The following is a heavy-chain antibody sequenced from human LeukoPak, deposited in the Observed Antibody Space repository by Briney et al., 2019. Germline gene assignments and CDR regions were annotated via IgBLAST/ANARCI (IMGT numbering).Heavy chain of an antibody. CDR2: INPTGTRT. CDR1: GYTFINNW. D-gene: IGHD3-10*01. J-gene: IGHJ5*02. Sequence: ASVKVSCKASGYTFINNWMHWVRQAPGQGLEWVGLINPTGTRTGYAQKFQGRVTMTRDMSTSTDYMELSSLRSEDTAIYYCARDNSVGDIAWWFDPWGQGTLVTVST. V-gene: IGHV1-46*01. CDR3: ARDNSVGDIAWWFDP.